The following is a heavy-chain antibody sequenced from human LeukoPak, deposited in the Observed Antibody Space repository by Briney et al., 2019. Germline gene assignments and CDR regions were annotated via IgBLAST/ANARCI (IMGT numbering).Heavy chain of an antibody. D-gene: IGHD2/OR15-2a*01. CDR3: ARVNTGFVY. J-gene: IGHJ4*02. CDR2: IYYSGST. V-gene: IGHV4-59*12. Sequence: SETLSLTCTVSGGSISSYYWSWIRQPPGKGLEWIGYIYYSGSTNYNPSLKSRVTISVDTSKNQFSLKLSSVTAADTAVYYCARVNTGFVYWGQGTLVTVSS. CDR1: GGSISSYY.